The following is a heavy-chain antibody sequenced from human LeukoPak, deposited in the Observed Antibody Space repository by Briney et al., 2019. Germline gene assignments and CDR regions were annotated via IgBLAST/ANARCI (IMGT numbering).Heavy chain of an antibody. CDR2: INWNGGST. D-gene: IGHD3-10*01. V-gene: IGHV3-20*04. J-gene: IGHJ6*02. CDR1: GFTFDDHG. Sequence: PGGSLRLSCAASGFTFDDHGMTWVRQIPGKGLEWVSGINWNGGSTGYADSVKGRFTISRDNAKNSLYLQMNSLRAEDTAVYYCARDPDLYYYGSGSEPYYYGMDVWGQGTTVTVSS. CDR3: ARDPDLYYYGSGSEPYYYGMDV.